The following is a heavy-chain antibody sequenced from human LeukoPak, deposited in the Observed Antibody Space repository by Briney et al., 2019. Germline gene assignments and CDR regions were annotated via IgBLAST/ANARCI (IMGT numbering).Heavy chain of an antibody. J-gene: IGHJ4*02. CDR2: ISYDGSNK. CDR1: GFTFSSYA. CDR3: ARGTLLWFGTGDY. Sequence: GGSLRLSCAASGFTFSSYAMHWVRRAPGKGLEWVAVISYDGSNKYYADSVKGRFTISRDNSKNTLYLQMNSLRAEDTVVYYCARGTLLWFGTGDYWGQGTLVTVSS. D-gene: IGHD3-10*01. V-gene: IGHV3-30-3*01.